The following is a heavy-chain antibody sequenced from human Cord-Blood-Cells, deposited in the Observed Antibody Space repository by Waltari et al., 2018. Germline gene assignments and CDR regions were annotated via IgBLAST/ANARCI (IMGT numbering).Heavy chain of an antibody. CDR2: INPNSGGT. CDR3: ARDWCLDY. Sequence: QVQLVQSGAAVKKPGASVQVSCMPSGYTFTAYYMHWVRKAPGQGLEWMGWINPNSGGTNYAQKFQGRVTMTRDTSISTAYMELSRLRSDDTAVYYCARDWCLDYWGQGTLVTVSS. J-gene: IGHJ4*02. V-gene: IGHV1-2*02. CDR1: GYTFTAYY. D-gene: IGHD2-8*01.